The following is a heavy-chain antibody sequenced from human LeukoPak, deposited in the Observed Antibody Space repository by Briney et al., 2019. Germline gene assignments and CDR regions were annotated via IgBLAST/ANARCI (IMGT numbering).Heavy chain of an antibody. CDR3: AKVPDESYGIDY. CDR1: GFTFSSYG. Sequence: GGSLRLSCAASGFTFSSYGMHWVRQAPGKGLEWVAFIRYDGSNKYYADSVKGRFTISRDNSKNTLYLQMNSLRAEDTAVYYCAKVPDESYGIDYWGQGTLVTVSS. V-gene: IGHV3-30*02. CDR2: IRYDGSNK. D-gene: IGHD1-1*01. J-gene: IGHJ4*02.